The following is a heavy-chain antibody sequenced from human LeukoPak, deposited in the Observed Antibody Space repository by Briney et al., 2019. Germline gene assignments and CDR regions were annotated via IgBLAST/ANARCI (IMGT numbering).Heavy chain of an antibody. CDR1: GGSISDYY. CDR2: IYYNGNT. Sequence: SETLSLTCTVSGGSISDYYWCWIRQPPGKGLEWIGYIYYNGNTNYKPSLKSRVTISVDTSKNQLSLKLSSVTAADTAVYFCAKEDDYFMDVWGKGTTVTVSS. V-gene: IGHV4-59*08. CDR3: AKEDDYFMDV. J-gene: IGHJ6*03.